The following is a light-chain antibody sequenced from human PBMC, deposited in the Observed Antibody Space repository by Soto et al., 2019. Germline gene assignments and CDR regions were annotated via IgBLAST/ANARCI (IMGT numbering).Light chain of an antibody. CDR2: GTS. V-gene: IGKV3D-20*02. J-gene: IGKJ4*01. Sequence: EIVLTQSPGTLSLSPGESATLSCRASQNVGSTSLAWYQQRPGQVPRLLISGTSTRATGIPDRFTGSGSGTDFTLTIIRLQPEDFAVYYCQQRSNWPLTFGGGTKVEIK. CDR3: QQRSNWPLT. CDR1: QNVGSTS.